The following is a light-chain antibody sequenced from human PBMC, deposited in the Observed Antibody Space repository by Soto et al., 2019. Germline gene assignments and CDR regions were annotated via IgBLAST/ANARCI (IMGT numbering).Light chain of an antibody. CDR3: SSYTASNTFV. Sequence: QSALTQPASVSGSPGQSITISCTGTSSDVGGYNFVSWYRQDPGKAPKLLIYEVNNRPSGISNRFSGSKSGILASLTISGLQAGDEADYYCSSYTASNTFVFGSGTKVTVL. J-gene: IGLJ1*01. CDR2: EVN. V-gene: IGLV2-14*01. CDR1: SSDVGGYNF.